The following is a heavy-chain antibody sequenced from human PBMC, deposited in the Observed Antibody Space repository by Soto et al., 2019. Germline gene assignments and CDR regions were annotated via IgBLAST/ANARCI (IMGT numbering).Heavy chain of an antibody. CDR1: GYTFTSYG. Sequence: QVQLVQSGAEVKKRGAAVKVSCKASGYTFTSYGISWVRQAPGQGLEWMGWISANNGNTDYAQKPQGRATMTTDTSTSTAYMELRSLRSDDTAVYYCARDMRGDPYYWGQGTLVTVSS. V-gene: IGHV1-18*01. CDR2: ISANNGNT. J-gene: IGHJ4*02. D-gene: IGHD2-21*01. CDR3: ARDMRGDPYY.